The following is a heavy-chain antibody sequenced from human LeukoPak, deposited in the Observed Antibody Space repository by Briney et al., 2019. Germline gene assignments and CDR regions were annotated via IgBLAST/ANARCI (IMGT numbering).Heavy chain of an antibody. CDR1: GYTFTGYY. D-gene: IGHD2-15*01. Sequence: ASVKVSCKASGYTFTGYYMHWVRQAPGQGLEWMGWINPNSGDTNYAQKFQGRVTMTRDTSISTAYMELSRLRSDDTAVYYCARQIVVVVATTSSWFDPWGQGTLVTVSS. CDR3: ARQIVVVVATTSSWFDP. V-gene: IGHV1-2*02. CDR2: INPNSGDT. J-gene: IGHJ5*02.